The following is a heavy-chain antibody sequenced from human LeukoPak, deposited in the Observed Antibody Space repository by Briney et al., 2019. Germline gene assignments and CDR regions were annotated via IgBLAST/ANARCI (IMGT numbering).Heavy chain of an antibody. D-gene: IGHD3-22*01. Sequence: ASVKVSCKASGYSFTSHDINWVRQATGQGLEWMGWMNPNSGNTGYAQKFQSRVTMTRNTSISTAYMELSSLRAEDTAVYYCARVHSSGYLTDIDYWGQGTLVTVSS. CDR3: ARVHSSGYLTDIDY. V-gene: IGHV1-8*01. CDR2: MNPNSGNT. J-gene: IGHJ4*02. CDR1: GYSFTSHD.